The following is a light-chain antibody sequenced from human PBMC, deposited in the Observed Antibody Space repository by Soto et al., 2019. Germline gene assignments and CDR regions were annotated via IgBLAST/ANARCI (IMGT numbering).Light chain of an antibody. Sequence: EIVLTQSPVTLSLSPGDRATLSCRASQTVSTYLAWYQQKPGQAPRLLIYYASNRATAIPARFSGSGSGTGLTLTISSLEPEDFAVYFCQQRHNWRPDITFGHGTRVDIK. CDR1: QTVSTY. V-gene: IGKV3-11*01. J-gene: IGKJ5*01. CDR3: QQRHNWRPDIT. CDR2: YAS.